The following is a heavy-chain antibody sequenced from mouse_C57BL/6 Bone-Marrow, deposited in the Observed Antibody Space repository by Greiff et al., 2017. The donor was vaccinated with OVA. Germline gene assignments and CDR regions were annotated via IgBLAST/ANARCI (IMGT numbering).Heavy chain of an antibody. Sequence: VKLMESGPELVKPGASVKISCKASGYAFSSSWMNWVKQRPGKGLEWIGRIYPGDGDTNYNGKFKGKATLTADKSSSTAYMQLSSLTSEDSAVYFCARSNWDEDYAMDYWGQGTSVTVSS. CDR1: GYAFSSSW. D-gene: IGHD4-1*01. CDR3: ARSNWDEDYAMDY. CDR2: IYPGDGDT. J-gene: IGHJ4*01. V-gene: IGHV1-82*01.